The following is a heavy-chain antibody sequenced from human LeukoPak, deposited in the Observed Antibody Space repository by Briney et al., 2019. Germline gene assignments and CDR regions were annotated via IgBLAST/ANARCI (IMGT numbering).Heavy chain of an antibody. Sequence: ASVKVSCKASGGTFSSYAISWVRQAPGQGLEWMGGIIPIFGTANYAQKFQGRVTMTRDMSTSTVYMELSSLRSEDTAVYYCARDLPAVAGTIETYWGQGTLVTVSS. D-gene: IGHD6-19*01. CDR1: GGTFSSYA. V-gene: IGHV1-69*05. CDR3: ARDLPAVAGTIETY. J-gene: IGHJ4*02. CDR2: IIPIFGTA.